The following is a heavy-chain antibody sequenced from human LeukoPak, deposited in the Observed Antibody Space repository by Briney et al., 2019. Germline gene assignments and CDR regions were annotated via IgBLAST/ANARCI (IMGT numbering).Heavy chain of an antibody. CDR3: AREAKHSGYAFDD. Sequence: GGSLRLSCAASGFTVSSNYMSWVRQAPGKGLEEVSVIYSGESTYYADSVKGRFTISRDNSKNTLYLQMNSLGVEDTAVYYCAREAKHSGYAFDDWGQGTLVTVSS. V-gene: IGHV3-53*01. J-gene: IGHJ4*02. CDR1: GFTVSSNY. D-gene: IGHD5-12*01. CDR2: IYSGEST.